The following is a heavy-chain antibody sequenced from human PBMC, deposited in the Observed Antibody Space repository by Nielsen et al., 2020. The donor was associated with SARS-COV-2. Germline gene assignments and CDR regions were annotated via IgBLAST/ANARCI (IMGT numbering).Heavy chain of an antibody. D-gene: IGHD1-26*01. CDR3: ARRFSSSGGPNVRRPQYGAFDI. Sequence: GESLKISCKGSGYYFSSYWIGWVRQRPGEGLEWMGIIYPGDSETRYSPSFQGQVTMSADQSINTASLQWTSLEASDTAMYYCARRFSSSGGPNVRRPQYGAFDIWGQGTLVAVSS. J-gene: IGHJ3*02. V-gene: IGHV5-51*01. CDR1: GYYFSSYW. CDR2: IYPGDSET.